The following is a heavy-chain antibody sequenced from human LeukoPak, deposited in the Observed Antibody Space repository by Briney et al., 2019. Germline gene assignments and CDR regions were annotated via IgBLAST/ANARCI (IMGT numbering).Heavy chain of an antibody. V-gene: IGHV3-23*01. Sequence: GGSLILSCAASKFTFDSYAMNWVRQAPGKGLEWVSGISGSGGNTDYADSVKGRFTITRDNSKNTLYLQMNSLRAEDTAVYYCAKVGYSSGSEHWGQGALVTVSS. CDR1: KFTFDSYA. CDR2: ISGSGGNT. J-gene: IGHJ1*01. CDR3: AKVGYSSGSEH. D-gene: IGHD6-25*01.